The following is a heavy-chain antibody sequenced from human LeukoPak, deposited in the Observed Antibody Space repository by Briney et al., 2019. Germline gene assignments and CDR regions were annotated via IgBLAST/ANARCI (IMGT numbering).Heavy chain of an antibody. V-gene: IGHV1-2*02. J-gene: IGHJ4*02. D-gene: IGHD6-19*01. Sequence: ASVKVSCKASGYTFTGYYMHWVRQAPGQGLEWMGWINPNSGGTNYAQKFQGRVTMTRDTSISTAYMELSRLRSDDTAVYYCARDLDGGSGWYDFDYWGQGTLVTVSS. CDR1: GYTFTGYY. CDR2: INPNSGGT. CDR3: ARDLDGGSGWYDFDY.